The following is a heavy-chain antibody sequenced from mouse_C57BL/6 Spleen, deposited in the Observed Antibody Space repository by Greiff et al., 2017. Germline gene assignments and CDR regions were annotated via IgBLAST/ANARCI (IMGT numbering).Heavy chain of an antibody. Sequence: QVQLQQSGAELVKPGASVKLSCKASGYTFTSYWMHWVKQRPGQGLEWIGMIHPNSGSTNYNEKFKSKATLTVDKSSSTAYMQLSSQTSEDSAVYYCARSVYDGYYGRYFDVWGTGTTVTVSS. CDR2: IHPNSGST. J-gene: IGHJ1*03. D-gene: IGHD2-3*01. CDR1: GYTFTSYW. V-gene: IGHV1-64*01. CDR3: ARSVYDGYYGRYFDV.